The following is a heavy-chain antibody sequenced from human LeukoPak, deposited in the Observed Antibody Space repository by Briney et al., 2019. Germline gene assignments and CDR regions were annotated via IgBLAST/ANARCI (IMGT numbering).Heavy chain of an antibody. CDR3: AKAMAFDY. J-gene: IGHJ4*02. CDR1: GFPFSSYW. V-gene: IGHV3-23*01. CDR2: ISGSGGST. D-gene: IGHD3-10*01. Sequence: GGSLRLSCVASGFPFSSYWMTWVRQAPGKGLEWVSAISGSGGSTYYADSVKGRFTISRDNSKNTLYLQMNSLRAEDTAVYYCAKAMAFDYWGQGTLVTVSS.